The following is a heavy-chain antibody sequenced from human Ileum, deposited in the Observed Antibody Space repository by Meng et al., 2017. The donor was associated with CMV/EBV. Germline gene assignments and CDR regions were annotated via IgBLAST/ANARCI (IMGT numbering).Heavy chain of an antibody. Sequence: LRRPCAASGCTLSNYALGWVRQAPGKGLEWVSSISGSGITTYYADSVKGRFTISRDNAKNTLSLQISSLRAEDTAVYYCVTGELFFDYWGQGTLVTVSS. J-gene: IGHJ4*02. CDR2: ISGSGITT. CDR1: GCTLSNYA. D-gene: IGHD3-10*01. V-gene: IGHV3-23*01. CDR3: VTGELFFDY.